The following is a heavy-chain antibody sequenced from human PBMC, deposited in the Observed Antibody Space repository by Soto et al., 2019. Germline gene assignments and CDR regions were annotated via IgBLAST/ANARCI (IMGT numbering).Heavy chain of an antibody. J-gene: IGHJ4*02. CDR2: ISAYNGNT. D-gene: IGHD6-6*01. Sequence: QVQLVQSGAEVKKPGASGKVSCKASGYTFTSYGISWVRQAPGQGLEWMGWISAYNGNTNYAQKLQGRVTMTTDTSTSKAYMERRSLRSDDTAVYYCARDSSSSSVGAVRYWGQGTLVTVSS. CDR3: ARDSSSSSVGAVRY. CDR1: GYTFTSYG. V-gene: IGHV1-18*01.